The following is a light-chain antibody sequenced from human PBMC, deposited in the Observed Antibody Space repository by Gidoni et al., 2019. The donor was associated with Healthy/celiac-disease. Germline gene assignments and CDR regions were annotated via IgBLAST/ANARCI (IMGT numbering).Light chain of an antibody. V-gene: IGKV1-39*01. CDR3: EQSYSTLTWT. CDR1: QSMSSY. CDR2: AAS. Sequence: DIQMTQSPSSLSASVGDRVTITCRASQSMSSYLNWYQQKPGKAPKLLIYAASSLQSGVPSRFSGSGSGTDCTLTISSLQPEDLATYYCEQSYSTLTWTFGQGTKVEIK. J-gene: IGKJ1*01.